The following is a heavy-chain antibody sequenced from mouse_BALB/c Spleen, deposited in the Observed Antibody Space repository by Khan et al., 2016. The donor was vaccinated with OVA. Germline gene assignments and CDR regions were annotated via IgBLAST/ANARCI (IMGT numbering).Heavy chain of an antibody. CDR3: ARRTTGYTMDY. J-gene: IGHJ4*01. CDR2: INPRSGYT. V-gene: IGHV1-4*01. D-gene: IGHD2-14*01. CDR1: GYTFTSNT. Sequence: QVQLKQSGAELARPGASVRMSCKASGYTFTSNTMHWVKKRPGQGLEWIGYINPRSGYTNFNQNFKDKATLTADKSSSTAYMQLSSLTYEDSAAYYCARRTTGYTMDYWGQGTSVTVSS.